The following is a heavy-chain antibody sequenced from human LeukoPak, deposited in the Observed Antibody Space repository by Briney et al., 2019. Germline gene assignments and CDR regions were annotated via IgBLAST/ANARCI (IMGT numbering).Heavy chain of an antibody. D-gene: IGHD6-25*01. V-gene: IGHV1-18*01. J-gene: IGHJ4*02. CDR2: ISGFNGDT. Sequence: ASVKVSCKSSGYSFTSYGISWVRQAPGQGPEWMGWISGFNGDTIYAQELQGRVTLSTDTSTRIAYMEVRSLRSDDTAVCYCARDQKVALAYSSGWLHYWGQGTLVTVSS. CDR3: ARDQKVALAYSSGWLHY. CDR1: GYSFTSYG.